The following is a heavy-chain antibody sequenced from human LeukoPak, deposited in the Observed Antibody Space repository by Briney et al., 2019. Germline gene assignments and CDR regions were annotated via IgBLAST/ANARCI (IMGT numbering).Heavy chain of an antibody. Sequence: PSETLSLTCTVSGGSISSYYWSWIRQPPGKGLEWIGYIYYSGSTNYNPSLKSRVTISVDTSKDQFSLKLSSVTAADTAVYYCARGTGYYYDSSGLGYWGQGTLVTVSS. V-gene: IGHV4-59*01. CDR1: GGSISSYY. CDR3: ARGTGYYYDSSGLGY. D-gene: IGHD3-22*01. CDR2: IYYSGST. J-gene: IGHJ4*02.